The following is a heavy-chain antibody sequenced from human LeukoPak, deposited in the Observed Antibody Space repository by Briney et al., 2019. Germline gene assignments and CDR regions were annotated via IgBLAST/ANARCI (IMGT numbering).Heavy chain of an antibody. V-gene: IGHV1-24*01. CDR2: FDPEDGET. CDR1: GYTLTELS. CDR3: ATGADNTAMATSDY. D-gene: IGHD5-18*01. Sequence: ASVKVSCKVSGYTLTELSMHWVRQAPGKGLEWMGGFDPEDGETIYAQKFQGRVTMTEDTSTDTAYMELSSLRSEDTAVYYCATGADNTAMATSDYWGQGTLVTVSS. J-gene: IGHJ4*02.